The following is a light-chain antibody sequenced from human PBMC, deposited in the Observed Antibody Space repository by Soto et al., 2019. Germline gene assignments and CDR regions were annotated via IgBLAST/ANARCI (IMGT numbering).Light chain of an antibody. J-gene: IGLJ2*01. CDR3: CSYAGSRGLV. V-gene: IGLV2-23*01. CDR1: SSDVGSYNL. Sequence: QSVLTQPASVSGSPGQSITISCTGTSSDVGSYNLVSWYQQHPGKAPKLMIYEGSKRPSGVSNRFSGSKSGSTASLTISGLQAEDEADYYCCSYAGSRGLVFGGGTKVTVL. CDR2: EGS.